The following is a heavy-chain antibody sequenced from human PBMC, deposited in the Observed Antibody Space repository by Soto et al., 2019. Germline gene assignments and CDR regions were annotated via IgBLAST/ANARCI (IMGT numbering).Heavy chain of an antibody. V-gene: IGHV3-30*18. J-gene: IGHJ6*03. CDR1: GFNFSNYG. CDR3: AKDSDDYLYYMDV. D-gene: IGHD3-10*01. CDR2: ISYDGGKK. Sequence: QEQLVESGGGVVQPGRSLRLSCAASGFNFSNYGMHWVRQAPGKGPEWVAIISYDGGKKYYVDSVKGRFTISRDNSKNTLYLQMNSLRAEDTAVYYCAKDSDDYLYYMDVWGEGTTVTVSS.